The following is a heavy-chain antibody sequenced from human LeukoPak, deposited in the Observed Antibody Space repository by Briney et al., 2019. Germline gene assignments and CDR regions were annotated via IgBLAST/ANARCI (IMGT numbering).Heavy chain of an antibody. J-gene: IGHJ3*02. V-gene: IGHV4-59*01. D-gene: IGHD1-7*01. CDR2: IYYSGST. CDR3: ARYLKLPNIYDAFDI. CDR1: GGSISSYY. Sequence: SETLSLTCTVSGGSISSYYWSWIRQPPGKGLEWIGYIYYSGSTNYNPSLKSRVTISVDTSKNQFSLKLSSVTAADTAVYYCARYLKLPNIYDAFDIWGQGTMVTVSS.